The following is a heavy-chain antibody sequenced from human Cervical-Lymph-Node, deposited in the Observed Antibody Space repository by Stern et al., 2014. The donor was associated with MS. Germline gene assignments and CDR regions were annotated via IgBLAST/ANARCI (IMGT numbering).Heavy chain of an antibody. D-gene: IGHD3-22*01. V-gene: IGHV1-18*01. J-gene: IGHJ4*02. CDR1: GYTFTSYG. Sequence: VHLVESGAEVKKPGASVKVSCKASGYTFTSYGISWVRQAPGQGLEWMGWISAYNGNTNYAQKLQGRVTMTTDTSTSTAYMELRSLRSDDTAVYYCARDTAAYYYDSSGPPYDYWGQGTLVTVSS. CDR3: ARDTAAYYYDSSGPPYDY. CDR2: ISAYNGNT.